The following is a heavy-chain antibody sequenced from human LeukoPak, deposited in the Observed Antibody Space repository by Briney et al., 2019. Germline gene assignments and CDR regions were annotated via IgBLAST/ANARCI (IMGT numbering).Heavy chain of an antibody. V-gene: IGHV3-48*02. CDR1: GXTFSSYS. Sequence: PGGSLRLSCAASGXTFSSYSMNWVRQAPGKGLEWVSYISSSSSTMYYADSVKGRFTISRDNAKNSLCLQMNSLRDEDTAVYYCARNYYPIDYWGQGTLVTVSS. CDR2: ISSSSSTM. J-gene: IGHJ4*02. CDR3: ARNYYPIDY. D-gene: IGHD3-10*01.